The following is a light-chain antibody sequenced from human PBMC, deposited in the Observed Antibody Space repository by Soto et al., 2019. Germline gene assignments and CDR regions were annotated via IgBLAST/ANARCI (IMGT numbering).Light chain of an antibody. J-gene: IGLJ1*01. CDR1: SSNIGSNT. V-gene: IGLV1-44*01. Sequence: QSVLTQPPSASGTPGQRVTISCSGSSSNIGSNTVNWYQQLPGTAPKLLIYSNNQRPSGVPDRFSGSKSGTSASLAISGLQSEDEADYCCAAWDDSLNGYVFGNGTKVTV. CDR3: AAWDDSLNGYV. CDR2: SNN.